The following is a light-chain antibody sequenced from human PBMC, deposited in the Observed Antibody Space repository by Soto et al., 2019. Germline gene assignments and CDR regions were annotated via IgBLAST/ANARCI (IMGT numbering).Light chain of an antibody. CDR2: DVS. V-gene: IGLV2-14*01. CDR1: SGDVGAYNY. Sequence: QSALTQPASVSGSPGQSITISCTGASGDVGAYNYVSWYQHHPGKAPKLIISDVSIRPSGVSDRFSGSKSGNTASLTISGLQAEDEADYYSSSYTTSSTQVFGTGTKLTVL. CDR3: SSYTTSSTQV. J-gene: IGLJ1*01.